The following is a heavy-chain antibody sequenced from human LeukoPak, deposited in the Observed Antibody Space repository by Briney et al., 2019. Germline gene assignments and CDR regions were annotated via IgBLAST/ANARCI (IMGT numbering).Heavy chain of an antibody. J-gene: IGHJ4*02. D-gene: IGHD2-2*01. CDR1: GGSISSGGYY. CDR2: IYHSGST. Sequence: SETLSLTCTVSGGSISSGGYYWSWIRQPPGKGLEWIGYIYHSGSTYYNPSLKSRVTISVDRSKNQFSLKLSSVTAADTAVYYCARGGPAAVAYWGQGTLVTVSS. V-gene: IGHV4-30-2*01. CDR3: ARGGPAAVAY.